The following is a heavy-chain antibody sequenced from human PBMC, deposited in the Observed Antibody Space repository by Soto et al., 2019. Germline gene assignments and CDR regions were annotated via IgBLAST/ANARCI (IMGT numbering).Heavy chain of an antibody. CDR1: GGTFSSYT. V-gene: IGHV1-69*02. D-gene: IGHD2-2*01. CDR2: IIPILGIA. CDR3: AKEGIVVPAAPGRYGYGMDV. J-gene: IGHJ6*02. Sequence: QVQLVQSGAEVKKPGSSVKVSCKASGGTFSSYTISWVRQAPGQGLEWMGRIIPILGIANYAQKFQGRVTITADKSTSTAYMEMSRLRSEDKAVYYCAKEGIVVPAAPGRYGYGMDVWGQGPTVTVS.